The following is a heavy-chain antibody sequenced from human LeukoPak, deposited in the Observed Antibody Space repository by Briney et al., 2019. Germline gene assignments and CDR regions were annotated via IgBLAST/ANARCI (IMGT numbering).Heavy chain of an antibody. CDR3: AAYRAGDINWFDP. CDR1: GGSINSGDYY. V-gene: IGHV4-30-4*08. CDR2: IHYSGTT. J-gene: IGHJ5*02. Sequence: SETLSLTCTIFGGSINSGDYYWTWIRQPPGQGLEWIGYIHYSGTTYYNPSLRSRLSLSVDSSKNQFSLKLASMTAANTAVYFCAAYRAGDINWFDPWGLGTLVTVSS. D-gene: IGHD2-21*01.